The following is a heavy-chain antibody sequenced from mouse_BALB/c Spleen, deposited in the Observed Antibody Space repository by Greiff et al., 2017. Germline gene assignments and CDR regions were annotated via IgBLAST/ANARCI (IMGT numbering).Heavy chain of an antibody. CDR2: INPSNGRT. CDR3: ARGVRGYAMDY. Sequence: VQLQQSGAELVKPGASVKLSCKASGYTFTSYWMHWVKQRPGQGLEWIGEINPSNGRTNYNEKFKSKATLTVDKSSSTAYMQLSSLTSEDSAVYYCARGVRGYAMDYWGQGTSVTVSS. J-gene: IGHJ4*01. V-gene: IGHV1S81*02. CDR1: GYTFTSYW. D-gene: IGHD2-14*01.